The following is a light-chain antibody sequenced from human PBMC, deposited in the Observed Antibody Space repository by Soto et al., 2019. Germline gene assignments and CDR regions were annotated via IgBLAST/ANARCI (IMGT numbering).Light chain of an antibody. V-gene: IGLV1-51*01. CDR3: ATWDSSLTAVG. J-gene: IGLJ3*02. CDR1: SSNIGTND. Sequence: QSVLMQPSSVSAAPGQRVTISCSGGSSNIGTNDVAWYQQVPGTAPKLLIYNSDRRPSGIPDRFFGSKSGTSATLVIPGLQTGDEADYYCATWDSSLTAVGFGGVTQLTVL. CDR2: NSD.